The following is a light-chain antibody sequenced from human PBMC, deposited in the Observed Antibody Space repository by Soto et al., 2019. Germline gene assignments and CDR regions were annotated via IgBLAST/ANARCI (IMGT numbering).Light chain of an antibody. CDR2: DVS. V-gene: IGLV2-14*01. CDR1: SSDIGRYNY. J-gene: IGLJ1*01. Sequence: QSALTQPASVSGSPGQSITISCTGTSSDIGRYNYVSWYQQYPGKAPKFMIYDVSNRPSGVSNSFSGSKSGNTASLTISGLQAEDEADYYCSSYISSSTDVFGTGTKVTVL. CDR3: SSYISSSTDV.